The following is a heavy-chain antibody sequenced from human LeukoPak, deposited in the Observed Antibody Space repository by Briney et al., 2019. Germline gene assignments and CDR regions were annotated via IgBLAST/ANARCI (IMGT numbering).Heavy chain of an antibody. CDR2: IIAILGIG. V-gene: IGHV1-69*13. CDR1: GCTFSSYA. Sequence: SVKVSCKASGCTFSSYAISWVRQAPGQGLEWMGGIIAILGIGNYIQKFQGRVTITADESTSTAYMELSSLRSEDTAVYYCADSPASNHYYMDVWGKGTTVTVSS. CDR3: ADSPASNHYYMDV. J-gene: IGHJ6*03. D-gene: IGHD3-22*01.